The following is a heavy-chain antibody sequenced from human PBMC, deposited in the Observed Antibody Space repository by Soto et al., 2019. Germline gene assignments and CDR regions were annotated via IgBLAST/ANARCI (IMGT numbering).Heavy chain of an antibody. CDR2: IDWDDDK. CDR1: GFSLSTSGMC. D-gene: IGHD3-22*01. Sequence: SGPTLVNPTQTLTLTCTFSGFSLSTSGMCVSWIRQPPGKALEWLARIDWDDDKYYRTSLKTRLTISKDTSKNQVVLTMTNTDPLDTATYYCARTRVTMIVVPEDAFDIWGQGTMVTVSS. CDR3: ARTRVTMIVVPEDAFDI. J-gene: IGHJ3*02. V-gene: IGHV2-70*11.